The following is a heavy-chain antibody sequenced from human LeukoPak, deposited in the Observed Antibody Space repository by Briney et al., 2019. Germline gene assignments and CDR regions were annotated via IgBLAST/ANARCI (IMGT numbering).Heavy chain of an antibody. CDR1: GYTFTSYY. Sequence: ASVKVSCKASGYTFTSYYMHWVRQAPGQGLEWMGIINPSGGSTSYAQKFHGRVTMTRDTSTSTVYMELSSLRSEDTAVYYCARDDYYDSSGYLFDYWGQGTLVTVSS. V-gene: IGHV1-46*01. CDR2: INPSGGST. J-gene: IGHJ4*02. D-gene: IGHD3-22*01. CDR3: ARDDYYDSSGYLFDY.